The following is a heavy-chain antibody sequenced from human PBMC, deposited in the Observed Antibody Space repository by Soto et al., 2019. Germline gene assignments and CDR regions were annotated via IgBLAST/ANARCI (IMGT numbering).Heavy chain of an antibody. J-gene: IGHJ6*02. CDR2: TYYRSKWYN. CDR3: ARGLNCSSTSCFYYYYGMDV. Sequence: SQTLSLTCAISRDSVSSNSATWNWIRQSPSRGLEWLGRTYYRSKWYNDYAVSVKSRITINPDTSKNQFSLQLNSVTPEDTAVYYCARGLNCSSTSCFYYYYGMDVWGQGTTVTVSS. V-gene: IGHV6-1*01. CDR1: RDSVSSNSAT. D-gene: IGHD2-2*01.